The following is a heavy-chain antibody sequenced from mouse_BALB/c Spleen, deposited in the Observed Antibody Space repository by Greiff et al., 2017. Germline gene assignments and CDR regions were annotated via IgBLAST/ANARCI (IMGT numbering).Heavy chain of an antibody. J-gene: IGHJ1*01. V-gene: IGHV5-6*01. CDR2: ISSGGSYT. D-gene: IGHD1-2*01. Sequence: EVNVVESGGDLVKPGGSLKLSCAASGFTFSSYGMSWVRQTPDKRLEWVATISSGGSYTYYPDSVKGRFTISRDNAKNTLYLQMSSLKSEDTAMYYCARHATTATSYWYFDVWGAGTTVTVSS. CDR3: ARHATTATSYWYFDV. CDR1: GFTFSSYG.